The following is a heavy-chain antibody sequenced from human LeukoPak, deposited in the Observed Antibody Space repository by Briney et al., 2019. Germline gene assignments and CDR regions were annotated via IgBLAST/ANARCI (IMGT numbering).Heavy chain of an antibody. V-gene: IGHV5-51*01. CDR2: IYPGDSDT. J-gene: IGHJ6*02. Sequence: GESLKISCKGSGYSFTSYWIGWVRQMPGKGLEWMGIIYPGDSDTRYSPSFQGQVTISADKSISTAYLQWSSLKASDTAMYYCARRPHYYDSSGYYYYYGMDVWGQGTTVTVSS. CDR1: GYSFTSYW. CDR3: ARRPHYYDSSGYYYYYGMDV. D-gene: IGHD3-22*01.